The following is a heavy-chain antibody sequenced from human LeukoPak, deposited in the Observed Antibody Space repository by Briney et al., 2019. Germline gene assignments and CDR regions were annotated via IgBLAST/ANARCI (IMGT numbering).Heavy chain of an antibody. Sequence: GGTLGLSCAASGFTFSSYGMSWVRQAPGKGLEWVSAISGSGGSTYYADSVKGRFTISRDNSKNTLYLQMNSLRAEDTAVYYCAKMGKTENHYGSGRFSYYYYMDVWGKGTTVTISS. CDR3: AKMGKTENHYGSGRFSYYYYMDV. V-gene: IGHV3-23*01. CDR1: GFTFSSYG. CDR2: ISGSGGST. J-gene: IGHJ6*03. D-gene: IGHD3-10*01.